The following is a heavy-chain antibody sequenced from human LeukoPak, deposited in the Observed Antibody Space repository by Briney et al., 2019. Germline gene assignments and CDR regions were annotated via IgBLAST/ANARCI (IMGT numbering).Heavy chain of an antibody. Sequence: AGGSLRLSCTASGFTFSSYGMHWVRQAPGKGLEWVAVISYDGSNKYYADSVKGRFTISRDNSKNTLYLQMNSLRAEDTAVYYCAKAGYGNYFDYWGQGTLVTVSS. CDR2: ISYDGSNK. D-gene: IGHD1-1*01. J-gene: IGHJ4*02. CDR1: GFTFSSYG. V-gene: IGHV3-30*18. CDR3: AKAGYGNYFDY.